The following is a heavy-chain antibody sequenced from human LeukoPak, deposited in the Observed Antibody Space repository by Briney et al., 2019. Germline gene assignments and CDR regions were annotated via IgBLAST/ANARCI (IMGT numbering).Heavy chain of an antibody. J-gene: IGHJ4*02. Sequence: GGSLRLSCAASGFTFSSHSMNWVRQAPGKGLEWVSSINSNSTYIYYADSVKGRFTISRDNAKNLLYLQMNSLRADDTAVYYCARLSYDSGTHYTCYEYWGQGTLVTVTS. CDR3: ARLSYDSGTHYTCYEY. CDR1: GFTFSSHS. V-gene: IGHV3-21*01. CDR2: INSNSTYI. D-gene: IGHD3-10*01.